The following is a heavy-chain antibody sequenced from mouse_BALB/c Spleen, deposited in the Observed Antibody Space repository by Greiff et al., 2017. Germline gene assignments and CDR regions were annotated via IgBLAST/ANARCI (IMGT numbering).Heavy chain of an antibody. D-gene: IGHD1-1*01. CDR2: IWAGGST. Sequence: VQLVESGPGLVAPSQSLSITCTVSGFSLTSYGVHWVRQPPGKGLEWLGVIWAGGSTNYNSALMSRLSISKDNSKSQVFLKMNSLQTDDTAMYYCARDGIYYYGSSPYYYAMDYWGQGTSVTVSS. J-gene: IGHJ4*01. CDR3: ARDGIYYYGSSPYYYAMDY. CDR1: GFSLTSYG. V-gene: IGHV2-9*02.